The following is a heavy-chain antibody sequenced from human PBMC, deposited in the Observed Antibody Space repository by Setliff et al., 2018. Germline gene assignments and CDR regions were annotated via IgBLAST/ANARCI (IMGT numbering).Heavy chain of an antibody. CDR2: INSDGSST. Sequence: GGSLRLSCAASGFTFSNYWMHWVRQAPGKGLVWVSRINSDGSSTSYADSVKGRFTISRANSQNTLFLQMNSLRVEDTAVYFCVEGSSDSRPYYFDYWGQGMLVTVSS. V-gene: IGHV3-74*01. CDR3: VEGSSDSRPYYFDY. D-gene: IGHD2-2*01. J-gene: IGHJ4*02. CDR1: GFTFSNYW.